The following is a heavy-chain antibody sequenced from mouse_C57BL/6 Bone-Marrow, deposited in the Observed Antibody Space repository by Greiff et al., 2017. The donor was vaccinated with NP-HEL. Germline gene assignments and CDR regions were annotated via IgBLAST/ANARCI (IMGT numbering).Heavy chain of an antibody. J-gene: IGHJ1*03. Sequence: LVESGAELARPGASVKLSCKASGYTFTSYGISWVKQRTGQGLEWIGEIYPRSGNTYYNEKFKGKATLTADKSSSTAYMELRSLTSEDSAVYFCARSAYYGSSFYWYFDVWGTGTTVTVSS. CDR2: IYPRSGNT. D-gene: IGHD1-1*01. CDR1: GYTFTSYG. V-gene: IGHV1-81*01. CDR3: ARSAYYGSSFYWYFDV.